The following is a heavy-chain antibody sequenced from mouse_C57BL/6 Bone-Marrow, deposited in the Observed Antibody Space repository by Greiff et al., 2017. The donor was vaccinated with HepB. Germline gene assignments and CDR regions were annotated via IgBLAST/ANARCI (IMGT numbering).Heavy chain of an antibody. D-gene: IGHD2-2*01. J-gene: IGHJ4*01. Sequence: EVHLVESGAELVKPGASVKLSCTASGFNIKDYYMHWVKQRTEQGLEWIGRIDPEDGETKYAPKFQGKATITADTSSNTAYLQLSSLTSEDTAVYYSAPVPISSGYNEGGYCAMDYWGQGTPVTASS. CDR3: APVPISSGYNEGGYCAMDY. CDR1: GFNIKDYY. CDR2: IDPEDGET. V-gene: IGHV14-2*01.